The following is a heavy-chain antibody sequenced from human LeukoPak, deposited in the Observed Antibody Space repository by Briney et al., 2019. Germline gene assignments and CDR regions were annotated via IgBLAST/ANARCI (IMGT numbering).Heavy chain of an antibody. CDR1: GFTFDDYT. V-gene: IGHV3-43*01. CDR3: AKGDRIVARDAFDI. CDR2: ISWDGGST. D-gene: IGHD6-6*01. J-gene: IGHJ3*02. Sequence: GGSLRLSCAASGFTFDDYTMHWVRQAPGKGLEWVSLISWDGGSTPYADSVKGRFTISRDNSKNSLYLQMNSLRTEDTALYYCAKGDRIVARDAFDIWGQGTMVTVSS.